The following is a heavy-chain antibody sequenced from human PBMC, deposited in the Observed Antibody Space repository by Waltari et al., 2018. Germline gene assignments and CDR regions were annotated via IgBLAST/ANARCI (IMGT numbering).Heavy chain of an antibody. CDR2: ISYDGSNK. J-gene: IGHJ4*02. CDR1: GFTLRRYV. CDR3: AKPYSSSSNSDY. Sequence: QVQLVESGGGVVQPGRSLRLSCAASGFTLRRYVMPWVRQAPGKGLEWVAVISYDGSNKYYADSVKGRFTISRDNSKNTLYLQMNSLRAEDTAVYYCAKPYSSSSNSDYWGQGTLVTVSS. V-gene: IGHV3-30*18. D-gene: IGHD6-6*01.